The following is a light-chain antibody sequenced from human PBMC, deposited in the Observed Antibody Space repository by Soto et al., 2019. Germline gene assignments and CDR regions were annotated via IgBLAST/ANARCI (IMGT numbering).Light chain of an antibody. V-gene: IGKV3-20*01. CDR1: QSVSSSY. Sequence: EIVLTQSPGTLSLSPGERATLSCRASQSVSSSYLAWYQQKPGQAPRLLIYGASSRATGIPDRFSVSGSGTDFTLTISRLEPEAVAVYYCQQYGSSAITFGQGTRLEIK. CDR2: GAS. J-gene: IGKJ5*01. CDR3: QQYGSSAIT.